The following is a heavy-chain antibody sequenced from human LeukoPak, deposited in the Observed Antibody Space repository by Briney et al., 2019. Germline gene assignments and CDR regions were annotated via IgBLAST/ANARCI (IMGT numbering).Heavy chain of an antibody. V-gene: IGHV1-2*02. J-gene: IGHJ3*02. D-gene: IGHD3-22*01. CDR2: INPNSCGT. Sequence: WASVKVSCKASGYTFTDYYMHWVRQAPGQGLEWMGWINPNSCGTNYAQKFQGRVTMTRDTSISTAYMELSRLRSDDTAVYYCARDFGDSSGYYYDDAFDIWGQGTMVTVSS. CDR3: ARDFGDSSGYYYDDAFDI. CDR1: GYTFTDYY.